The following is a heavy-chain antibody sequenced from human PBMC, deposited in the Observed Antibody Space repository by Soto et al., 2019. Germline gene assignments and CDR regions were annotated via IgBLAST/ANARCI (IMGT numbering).Heavy chain of an antibody. Sequence: PSETLSLTCAVPGGSVSSGGYSWSWIRQPPGKGLEWIGYIYHSGSTYYNPSLKSRVTISVDRSKNQFSLKLSSVTAADTAVYYCASGQQLVRNYWGQGTLVTVSS. V-gene: IGHV4-30-2*01. CDR2: IYHSGST. CDR3: ASGQQLVRNY. J-gene: IGHJ4*02. D-gene: IGHD6-13*01. CDR1: GGSVSSGGYS.